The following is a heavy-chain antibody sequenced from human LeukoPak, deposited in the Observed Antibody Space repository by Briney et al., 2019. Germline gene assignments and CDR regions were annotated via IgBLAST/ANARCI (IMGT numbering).Heavy chain of an antibody. CDR1: GFTFSSYT. CDR3: ATRPPIVPAPYYSDY. Sequence: PGGSLRLSCAASGFTFSSYTMSWVRQAPGKGLEWVSTISGVGVTTYYADSVEGRFTISRDNSQNTLYLQMTSLRVEDTAVYYCATRPPIVPAPYYSDYWGQGALVTVSS. CDR2: ISGVGVTT. V-gene: IGHV3-23*01. J-gene: IGHJ4*02. D-gene: IGHD2-2*01.